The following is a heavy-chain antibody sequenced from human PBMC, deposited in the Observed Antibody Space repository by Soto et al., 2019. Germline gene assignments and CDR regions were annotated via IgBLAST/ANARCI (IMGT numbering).Heavy chain of an antibody. Sequence: EVQLLESGGGLAQPGGSLRLSCEVSGFTFRKYVMTWVRQAPGKGLEWVSSLSSTGGSTYYADSVKGRFTVSRDNSKNTLLLQMKSLRAEDTAIYYCAKDQGFLEWIPQGGLEVWGPGTTVAVPS. J-gene: IGHJ6*02. CDR2: LSSTGGST. CDR1: GFTFRKYV. V-gene: IGHV3-23*01. D-gene: IGHD3-3*01. CDR3: AKDQGFLEWIPQGGLEV.